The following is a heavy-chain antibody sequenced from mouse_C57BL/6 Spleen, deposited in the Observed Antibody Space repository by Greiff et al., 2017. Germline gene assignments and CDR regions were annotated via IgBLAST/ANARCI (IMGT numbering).Heavy chain of an antibody. CDR1: GYAFSSYW. J-gene: IGHJ3*01. Sequence: QVQLQQSGAELVKPGASVKISCKASGYAFSSYWMNWVKQRPGKGLEWIGQIYPGDGDTNYNGKFKGKATLTADKSSSTAYMQLSSLTSEDSAVYFCASREDGSSPFAYWGQGTLVTVSA. CDR3: ASREDGSSPFAY. CDR2: IYPGDGDT. V-gene: IGHV1-80*01. D-gene: IGHD1-1*01.